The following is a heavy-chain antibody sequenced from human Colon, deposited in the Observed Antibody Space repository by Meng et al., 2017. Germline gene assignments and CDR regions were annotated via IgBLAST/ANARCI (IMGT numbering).Heavy chain of an antibody. V-gene: IGHV1-8*01. CDR1: GYTFTTYD. D-gene: IGHD3-22*01. Sequence: QVQLVQSGAEMKKPGASVKVSCTASGYTFTTYDINWVRQATGQGLEWMGWMKPDSGDTGYAQKFQGRLTMTRDTSISAAYMELTSLRSEDTAVYYCARGGYYYDSSGFRAALDYWGQGALVTVSS. CDR2: MKPDSGDT. J-gene: IGHJ4*02. CDR3: ARGGYYYDSSGFRAALDY.